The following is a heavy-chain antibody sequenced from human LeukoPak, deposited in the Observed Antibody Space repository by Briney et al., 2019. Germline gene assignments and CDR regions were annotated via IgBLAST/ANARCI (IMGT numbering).Heavy chain of an antibody. V-gene: IGHV4-39*01. D-gene: IGHD3-10*01. CDR1: GGSISSISYY. Sequence: SETLSLTCTISGGSISSISYYWGWIRQPPGKGLEWIGSIYYTGSTYYNPSLKSRVTVSVDTSKNQFSLNLRSVTAADTAVYYCARGSITMVRGAIRYYYYGMDVWGQGTTVTVSS. CDR3: ARGSITMVRGAIRYYYYGMDV. J-gene: IGHJ6*02. CDR2: IYYTGST.